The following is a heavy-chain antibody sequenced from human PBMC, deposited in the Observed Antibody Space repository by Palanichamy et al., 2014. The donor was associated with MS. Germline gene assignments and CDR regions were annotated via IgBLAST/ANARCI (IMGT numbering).Heavy chain of an antibody. J-gene: IGHJ4*02. Sequence: DVQRGGGPGRALVQPGGPSRLSCAASGFTFSNYWMHWVRQVPGKGLVWVSRIKTDGSAANYADSVKGRFTISRDNAKSTLFLQMDSLRAEDTALYYCARDPHSFDNGGADNFDYWGQGTLVTVSS. CDR2: IKTDGSAA. CDR1: GFTFSNYW. D-gene: IGHD2-8*01. CDR3: ARDPHSFDNGGADNFDY. V-gene: IGHV3-74*01.